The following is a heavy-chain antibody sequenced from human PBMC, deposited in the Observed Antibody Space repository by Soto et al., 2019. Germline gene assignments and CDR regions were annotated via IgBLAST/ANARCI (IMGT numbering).Heavy chain of an antibody. CDR1: GFTFSSYG. Sequence: QVQLVESGGGVVQPGRSLRLSCAASGFTFSSYGMHWVRQAPGKGLEWVAVISYDGSNKYYADSVKGRFTISRDNSKNTLYLQMNSLRAEDTAVYYCAKDPSLDILTGAFDDWGQGTRLTVPS. V-gene: IGHV3-30*18. D-gene: IGHD3-9*01. J-gene: IGHJ4*02. CDR3: AKDPSLDILTGAFDD. CDR2: ISYDGSNK.